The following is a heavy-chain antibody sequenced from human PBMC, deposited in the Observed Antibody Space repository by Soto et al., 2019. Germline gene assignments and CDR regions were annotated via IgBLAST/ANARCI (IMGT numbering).Heavy chain of an antibody. CDR2: MNPNSGNT. D-gene: IGHD4-4*01. J-gene: IGHJ4*02. CDR1: GYAFTIYD. CDR3: ARGTTDFDY. Sequence: VSVKVSCKASGYAFTIYDINWARQATGQGLEWMGWMNPNSGNTSYAQKLQGRVTMTTNTSMSTAYMELRSLRSDDTAVYYCARGTTDFDYWGQGTLVTVSS. V-gene: IGHV1-8*01.